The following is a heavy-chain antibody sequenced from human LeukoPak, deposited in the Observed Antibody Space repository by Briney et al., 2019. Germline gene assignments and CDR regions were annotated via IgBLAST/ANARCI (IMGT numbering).Heavy chain of an antibody. Sequence: GESLKISCKGSGYSFTSCWIGWVRQMPGKGLEWMGIIYPGDSDARYSPSFQGQVTISVDKSTSTAFLQWSSLKASDTAMYFCARRAYSSSWRYFDYWGQGTLVTVSS. CDR3: ARRAYSSSWRYFDY. J-gene: IGHJ4*02. CDR2: IYPGDSDA. D-gene: IGHD6-13*01. CDR1: GYSFTSCW. V-gene: IGHV5-51*01.